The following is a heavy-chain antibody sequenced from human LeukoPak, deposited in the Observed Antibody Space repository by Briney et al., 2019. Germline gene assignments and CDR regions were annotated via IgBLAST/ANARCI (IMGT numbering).Heavy chain of an antibody. J-gene: IGHJ4*02. CDR1: GYTFTSYD. D-gene: IGHD6-19*01. Sequence: GASVTVSCKASGYTFTSYDINWVRQATGQGLEWMGWMNPNSGNTGYAQKFQGRVTMTRNTSISTAYMELSSLRSEDMAVYYCARDLRRSGWGYFDYWGQGTLVTVSS. CDR2: MNPNSGNT. V-gene: IGHV1-8*01. CDR3: ARDLRRSGWGYFDY.